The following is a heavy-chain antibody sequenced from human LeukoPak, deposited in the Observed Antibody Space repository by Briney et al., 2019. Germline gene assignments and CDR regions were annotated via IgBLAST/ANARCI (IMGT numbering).Heavy chain of an antibody. J-gene: IGHJ4*02. Sequence: GRSLRLSCAASGFTFSSYGMHWVRQAPGKGLEWVAVISYDGSNKYYADSVKGRFTISRDNSKNTLYLQMNSLRAEDTAVYYCAKDRWGRAAGSPFDYWGQGTLVTVSS. CDR1: GFTFSSYG. CDR2: ISYDGSNK. CDR3: AKDRWGRAAGSPFDY. D-gene: IGHD6-13*01. V-gene: IGHV3-30*18.